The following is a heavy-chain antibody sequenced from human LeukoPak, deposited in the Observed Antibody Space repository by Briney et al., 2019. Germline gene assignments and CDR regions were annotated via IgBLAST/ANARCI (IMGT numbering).Heavy chain of an antibody. Sequence: PSETLSLTCAVYGGSFSGYYWSWIRQPPGKGLEWVWEINHSGSTNYNPSLKRRGTISVATSKNQYSLTLSSGTAADTAVYYCVRGGRVVVVAATPRAFDPWGQGTLVTVSS. CDR2: INHSGST. CDR3: VRGGRVVVVAATPRAFDP. J-gene: IGHJ5*02. CDR1: GGSFSGYY. D-gene: IGHD2-15*01. V-gene: IGHV4-34*01.